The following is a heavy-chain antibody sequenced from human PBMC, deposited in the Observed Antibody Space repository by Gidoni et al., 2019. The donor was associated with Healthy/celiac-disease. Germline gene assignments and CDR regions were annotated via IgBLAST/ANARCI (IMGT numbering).Heavy chain of an antibody. J-gene: IGHJ5*01. V-gene: IGHV4-39*01. CDR3: ARTSWSRGWWFDS. CDR2: MDYSGST. Sequence: QLQLQESGPGLVKPSETLSLTCTVSGGSVTSSSYYWGWIRQPPGKGLEWIGSMDYSGSTFYNPSLKSRVTISVDTSKNQFSLRLSSVTAADTAFYYCARTSWSRGWWFDSWGQGTLVTVSS. D-gene: IGHD6-19*01. CDR1: GGSVTSSSYY.